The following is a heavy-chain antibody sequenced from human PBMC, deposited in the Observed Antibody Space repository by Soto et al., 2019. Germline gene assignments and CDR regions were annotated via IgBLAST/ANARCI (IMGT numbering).Heavy chain of an antibody. CDR1: GGSISSTSFC. V-gene: IGHV4-39*01. D-gene: IGHD3-16*01. CDR3: ARHPIGGPCVT. J-gene: IGHJ5*02. CDR2: IYYGGIT. Sequence: SETLSLTCSISGGSISSTSFCWGWIRQTPGKGLEWIGSIYYGGITYYNPSLKSRVTISVDTSTNQFSLRLTSMTAADTAVYYCARHPIGGPCVTWGQGILVTVSS.